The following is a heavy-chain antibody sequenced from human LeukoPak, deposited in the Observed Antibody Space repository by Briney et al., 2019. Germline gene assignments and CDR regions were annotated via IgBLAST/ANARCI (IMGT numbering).Heavy chain of an antibody. D-gene: IGHD2-15*01. J-gene: IGHJ4*02. CDR2: IYYSGST. CDR1: GGSISSSSYY. CDR3: ARLGAAKDFDY. Sequence: SETLSLTCTVSGGSISSSSYYWGWIRQPPGKGLEWIGSIYYSGSTYYNPSLKSRVTISVDTSKNQFSLKLSSVTAADTAVYYCARLGAAKDFDYWGQGTLVTVSS. V-gene: IGHV4-39*01.